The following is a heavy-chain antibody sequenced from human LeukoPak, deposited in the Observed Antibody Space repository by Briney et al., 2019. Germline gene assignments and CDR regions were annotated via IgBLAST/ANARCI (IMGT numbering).Heavy chain of an antibody. J-gene: IGHJ4*02. Sequence: GESLKISCEGSGYRFSSYWIGWVRQMPGKGPEWMGIIYPGDSDTRYSPSFQGQVTISADKSLSTAYLQWSSLKASDTAMYYCARGSGSYHTAYMNWGQGSPVTVSS. CDR2: IYPGDSDT. CDR1: GYRFSSYW. D-gene: IGHD1-26*01. CDR3: ARGSGSYHTAYMN. V-gene: IGHV5-51*01.